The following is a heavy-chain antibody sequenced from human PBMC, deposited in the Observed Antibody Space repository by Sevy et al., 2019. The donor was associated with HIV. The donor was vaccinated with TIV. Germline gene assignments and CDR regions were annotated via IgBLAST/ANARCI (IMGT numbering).Heavy chain of an antibody. V-gene: IGHV1-18*01. Sequence: ASVKVSCKASGYTFTNYHITWVRQAPGQGLEWMGWITANNGNTNYAQRLQGRVTMTTDTSRNTAYMELRSLKSDDTAVYYCARAPRGSQGPGKYFRHWGQGTLVTVSS. D-gene: IGHD1-26*01. CDR1: GYTFTNYH. J-gene: IGHJ1*01. CDR3: ARAPRGSQGPGKYFRH. CDR2: ITANNGNT.